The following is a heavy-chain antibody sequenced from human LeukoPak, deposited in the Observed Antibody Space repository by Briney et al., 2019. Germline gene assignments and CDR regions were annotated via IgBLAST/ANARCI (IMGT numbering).Heavy chain of an antibody. CDR1: GGSISSSSYY. D-gene: IGHD3-22*01. J-gene: IGHJ1*01. CDR2: IYYSGST. V-gene: IGHV4-39*01. Sequence: TLSLTCTVSGGSISSSSYYWGWIRQPPGKGLEWIGSIYYSGSTYYNPSLKSRVTISVDTSKNQFSLKQSSVTAADTAVYYCARHTYDSSGYYYPEYFQHWGQGTLVTVSS. CDR3: ARHTYDSSGYYYPEYFQH.